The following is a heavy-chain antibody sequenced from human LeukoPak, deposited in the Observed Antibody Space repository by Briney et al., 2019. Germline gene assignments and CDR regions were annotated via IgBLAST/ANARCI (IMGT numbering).Heavy chain of an antibody. CDR1: GGSFSGYS. J-gene: IGHJ4*02. D-gene: IGHD3-10*01. Sequence: SETLSLTCAVYGGSFSGYSWNWIRQPSVKGLEWIGEINHSGGTNYNPSLKSRVTISVDTSKNQFSLKLSSVTAADTAVYYCAKSNYYGSGSYYYDFDYWGQGTLVTVSS. V-gene: IGHV4-34*01. CDR2: INHSGGT. CDR3: AKSNYYGSGSYYYDFDY.